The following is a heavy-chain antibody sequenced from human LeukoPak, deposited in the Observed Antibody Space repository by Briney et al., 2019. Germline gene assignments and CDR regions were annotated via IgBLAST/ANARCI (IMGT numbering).Heavy chain of an antibody. J-gene: IGHJ4*02. CDR3: ARHGNVVVVPAAKGFDY. V-gene: IGHV4-39*01. CDR2: IYYSGNS. Sequence: PSETLSLTXTVSGGSFSSSNYFWVWIRQPPGKGLQWIGSIYYSGNSYYNPSLKSRVTISVDTSKNHFSLKLRSVMAADTAVYYYARHGNVVVVPAAKGFDYWGQGTQVTVSS. CDR1: GGSFSSSNYF. D-gene: IGHD2-2*01.